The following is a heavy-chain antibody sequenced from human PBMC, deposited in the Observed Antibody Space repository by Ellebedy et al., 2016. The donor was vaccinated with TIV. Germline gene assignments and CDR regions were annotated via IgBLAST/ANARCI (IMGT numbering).Heavy chain of an antibody. CDR3: ARLLGEMGPYYGMDV. V-gene: IGHV3-33*08. CDR2: IWYDGSNE. CDR1: GFTFSSYG. J-gene: IGHJ6*02. Sequence: GESLKISCVVSGFTFSSYGMHWVRQSPGKGLEWVAVIWYDGSNEYYADSVKGRFTISRDNSKNTLDLQMSSLRAEDTAVYYCARLLGEMGPYYGMDVWGQGTTVTVSS. D-gene: IGHD3-10*01.